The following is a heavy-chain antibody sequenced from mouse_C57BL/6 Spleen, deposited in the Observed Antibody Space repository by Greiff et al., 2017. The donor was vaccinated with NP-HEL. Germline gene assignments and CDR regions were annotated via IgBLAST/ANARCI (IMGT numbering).Heavy chain of an antibody. D-gene: IGHD2-3*01. CDR1: GYTFTSSW. J-gene: IGHJ3*01. CDR2: PDHSDSYP. Sequence: QVQLQQPGAELVMPGASVKLSCKASGYTFTSSWMHWVKQRPAQGLEWIGEPDHSDSYPNYNKQFKGKSTLTVDKSSSTDYMQLSSLTAEDSAVYYCASGGGYSTLLAAWGEGTLVTVAA. CDR3: ASGGGYSTLLAA. V-gene: IGHV1-69*01.